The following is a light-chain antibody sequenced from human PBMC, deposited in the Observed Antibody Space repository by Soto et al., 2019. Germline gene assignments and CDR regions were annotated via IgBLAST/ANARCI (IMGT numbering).Light chain of an antibody. CDR3: EQGYCFAFT. CDR2: AAS. CDR1: QDISSW. V-gene: IGKV1-12*01. Sequence: DIQMTQSPSSVSASVGDRVTINCRASQDISSWFSWYQQNPGKAPKLLIYAASNLQSGVPSRFSDSGSGADLTRTISTLAPKDFQTYFGEQGYCFAFTFSPGA. J-gene: IGKJ3*01.